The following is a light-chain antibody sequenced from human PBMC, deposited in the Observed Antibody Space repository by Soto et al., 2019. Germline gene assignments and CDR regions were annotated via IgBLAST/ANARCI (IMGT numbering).Light chain of an antibody. J-gene: IGKJ5*01. CDR2: AAA. CDR1: QSVGSSY. V-gene: IGKV3-20*01. CDR3: QQYGISPPYT. Sequence: EIVLTQSPGTLSLSPGERATLSCRASQSVGSSYLACYQQKPGQAPRLLIYAAASRATGVPETFSGSGSGTDFTLTISRLEPEDFAVYYCQQYGISPPYTFGQGTRLEIK.